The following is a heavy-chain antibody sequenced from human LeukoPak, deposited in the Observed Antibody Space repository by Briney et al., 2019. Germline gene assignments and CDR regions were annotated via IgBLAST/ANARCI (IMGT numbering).Heavy chain of an antibody. J-gene: IGHJ6*02. CDR1: GFTFSSYS. CDR2: ISSSSYI. D-gene: IGHD5-24*01. CDR3: ARAINILRGGMDV. Sequence: GGSLRLSCAASGFTFSSYSMNCVRQAPGKGLEWVSSISSSSYIYYADSVKGRFTISRDNAKNSLYLQMDSLRAEDTGVYYCARAINILRGGMDVWGQGTTVTVSS. V-gene: IGHV3-21*01.